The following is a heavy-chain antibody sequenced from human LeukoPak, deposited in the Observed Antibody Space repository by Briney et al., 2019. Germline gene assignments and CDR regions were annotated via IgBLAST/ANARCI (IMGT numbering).Heavy chain of an antibody. J-gene: IGHJ4*02. CDR1: GFTFSSYA. CDR3: AKDPEPEYSSGWYN. Sequence: GGSLRLSCAASGFTFSSYAMSWVRQAPGKGLEWVSAISGSGGSTYYADSVKGRFTISRDNSKNTLYLQMNSLRAEDTAVYYCAKDPEPEYSSGWYNWGQGTLATVSS. D-gene: IGHD6-19*01. CDR2: ISGSGGST. V-gene: IGHV3-23*01.